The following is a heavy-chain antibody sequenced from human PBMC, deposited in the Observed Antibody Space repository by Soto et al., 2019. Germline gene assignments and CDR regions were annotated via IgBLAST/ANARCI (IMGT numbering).Heavy chain of an antibody. Sequence: QVQLVQSGAEVKKPGASVKVSCKASGYTFTNYAMHWVRQAPGQRLEWMGWINAGNGNAKYSQKFHGRVTITRDISASTDYMDLSSLRSEVTAVYSCAILRYFGEGMGFDPWGQGTLVTVSS. V-gene: IGHV1-3*01. CDR1: GYTFTNYA. D-gene: IGHD3-9*01. CDR2: INAGNGNA. CDR3: AILRYFGEGMGFDP. J-gene: IGHJ5*02.